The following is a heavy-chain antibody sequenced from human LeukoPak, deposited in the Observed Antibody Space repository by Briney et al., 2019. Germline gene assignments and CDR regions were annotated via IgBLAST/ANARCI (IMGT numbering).Heavy chain of an antibody. CDR1: GFTFSSYS. D-gene: IGHD6-13*01. J-gene: IGHJ4*02. Sequence: GGSLRLSCAASGFTFSSYSMNWVRQAPGKGLEWVSSISSSSNFVFYADSVKGRFTISRDNAKNSLLLQMNSLRAEDTALYYCARDPSGRAAAGRGDYWGQGTLVTVSS. V-gene: IGHV3-21*01. CDR3: ARDPSGRAAAGRGDY. CDR2: ISSSSNFV.